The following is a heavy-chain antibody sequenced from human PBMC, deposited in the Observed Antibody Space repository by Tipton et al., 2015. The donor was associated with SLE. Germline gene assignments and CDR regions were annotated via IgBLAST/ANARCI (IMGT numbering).Heavy chain of an antibody. J-gene: IGHJ6*03. D-gene: IGHD1-1*01. CDR1: GGSFSGYY. CDR2: INHSGST. Sequence: TLSLTCALYGGSFSGYYWNWIRQPPGKGLERIGEINHSGSTNYNPSLKSRVTMSVDTSKNQFSLKLSSVTAADTAVYYCARAPGLERSYYYYYYIDVWDKGTTVTVSS. CDR3: ARAPGLERSYYYYYYIDV. V-gene: IGHV4-34*01.